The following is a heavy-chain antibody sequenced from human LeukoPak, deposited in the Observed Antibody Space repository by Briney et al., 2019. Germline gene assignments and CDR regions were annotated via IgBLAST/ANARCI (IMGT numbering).Heavy chain of an antibody. CDR3: AKSLTASVYYAYY. CDR1: GFTFSSYA. J-gene: IGHJ4*02. CDR2: ISGSGSNT. Sequence: GGSLRLSCAASGFTFSSYAMSWVRQAPGKGLEWVSTISGSGSNTYYADSVKGRFTIYRDNSKNSLYLQMDSLRAEDTAVFYCAKSLTASVYYAYYWGQGTLVTGSS. V-gene: IGHV3-23*01. D-gene: IGHD3-22*01.